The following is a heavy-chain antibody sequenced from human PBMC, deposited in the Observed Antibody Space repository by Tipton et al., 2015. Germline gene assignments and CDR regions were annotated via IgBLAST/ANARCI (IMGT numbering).Heavy chain of an antibody. CDR2: ISGYNGNT. D-gene: IGHD1-26*01. V-gene: IGHV1-18*01. CDR1: GYTFTNFA. CDR3: ARDNSGSYLGDVFDI. J-gene: IGHJ3*02. Sequence: QVQLVQSGAEVKKPGASVKVSCKASGYTFTNFAVSWVRQAPGQGLEWMGWISGYNGNTNYAQKLQGRVTMTTDTSTSTAYMELRSLRSDDTAVYYCARDNSGSYLGDVFDIWGQGTMVTVSS.